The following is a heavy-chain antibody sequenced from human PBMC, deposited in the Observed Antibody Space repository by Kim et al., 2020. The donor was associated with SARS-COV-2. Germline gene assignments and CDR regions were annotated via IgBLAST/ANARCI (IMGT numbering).Heavy chain of an antibody. J-gene: IGHJ6*02. CDR2: INPNSGGT. CDR3: AREMAPQGRGTTPLQAVRRYYGMDV. CDR1: GYTFTGYY. D-gene: IGHD4-17*01. Sequence: ASVKVSCKASGYTFTGYYMHWVRQAPGQGLEWMGRINPNSGGTNYAQKFQGRVTMTRDTSISTAYMELSRLRSDDTVVYYCAREMAPQGRGTTPLQAVRRYYGMDVWGQGTTVTVSS. V-gene: IGHV1-2*05.